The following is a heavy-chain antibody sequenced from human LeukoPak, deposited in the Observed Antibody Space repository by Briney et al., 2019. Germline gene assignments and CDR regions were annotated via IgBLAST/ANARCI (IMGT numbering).Heavy chain of an antibody. D-gene: IGHD3-3*01. CDR3: ARGIRITIFGVADDAFDL. J-gene: IGHJ3*01. V-gene: IGHV4-39*07. Sequence: SETLSLTCTVSGGSISSSSYYWAWIRQPPGKGLEWIGSIFYIGRTYYNPSLKSRVTISIDTSKSQFSLRLSSVTAADTAVYYCARGIRITIFGVADDAFDLWGQGTMVTVSS. CDR2: IFYIGRT. CDR1: GGSISSSSYY.